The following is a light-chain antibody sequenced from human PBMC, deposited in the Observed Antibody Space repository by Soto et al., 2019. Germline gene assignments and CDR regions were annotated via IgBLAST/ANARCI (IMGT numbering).Light chain of an antibody. CDR2: GAS. Sequence: EIVLTQSPGTLSLSPGERATLSCRASQSFSSTYLAWYQQKPGQAPRLLIYGASSRATGIPDRFSGGGSGTDFSLTISSLQPEDFATYYCQQSYSTPRTFGQGTKVEIK. J-gene: IGKJ1*01. CDR3: QQSYSTPRT. CDR1: QSFSSTY. V-gene: IGKV3-20*01.